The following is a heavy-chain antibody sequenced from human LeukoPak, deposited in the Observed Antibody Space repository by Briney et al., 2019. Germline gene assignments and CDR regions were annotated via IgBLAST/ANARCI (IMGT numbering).Heavy chain of an antibody. CDR3: ARARYYYGSAEY. V-gene: IGHV4-59*01. CDR1: GGSISSYY. D-gene: IGHD3-10*01. Sequence: SETLSLTCTVSGGSISSYYWSWIRQPPGKGLEWIGYIYYSGSINYNPSLKSRVTISVDTSKNQFSLKLSSVTAADTAVYYCARARYYYGSAEYWGQGTLVTVSS. J-gene: IGHJ4*02. CDR2: IYYSGSI.